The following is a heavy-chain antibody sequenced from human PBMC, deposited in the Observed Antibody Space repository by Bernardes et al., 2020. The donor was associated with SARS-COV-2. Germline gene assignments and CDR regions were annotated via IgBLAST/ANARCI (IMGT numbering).Heavy chain of an antibody. Sequence: GGSLRLSCAASGFTFSSHWMHWVRQAPGKGLVWVSRINSDGSSPRYADSVKGRFTISRDNAKNTLYLQMNSLRAEDTAVYYCATDNSMILRHWGQGTLVTVSS. V-gene: IGHV3-74*01. CDR1: GFTFSSHW. CDR3: ATDNSMILRH. J-gene: IGHJ4*02. CDR2: INSDGSSP. D-gene: IGHD3-22*01.